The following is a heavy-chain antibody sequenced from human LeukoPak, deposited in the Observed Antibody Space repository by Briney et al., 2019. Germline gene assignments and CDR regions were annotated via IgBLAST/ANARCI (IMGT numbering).Heavy chain of an antibody. V-gene: IGHV3-49*04. CDR1: GFTFSRNW. J-gene: IGHJ5*02. Sequence: QPGGSLRLSCAASGFTFSRNWMHWVRQAPGKGLEWVGFIRSKTFGGTIEYAASVKGRFTISRDDSKSIAYLQINSLKTDDTAVYYCGGYNWFEPWGQGTLVTVSA. CDR2: IRSKTFGGTI. D-gene: IGHD2-2*01. CDR3: GGYNWFEP.